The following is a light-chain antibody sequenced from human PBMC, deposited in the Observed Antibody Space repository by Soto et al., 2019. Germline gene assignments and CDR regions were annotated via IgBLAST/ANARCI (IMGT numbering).Light chain of an antibody. CDR1: QSIRGY. CDR3: QQGYTTTIT. Sequence: DIHMTQSPSSLSASVGYRFTITCRASQSIRGYLNWYQKKQGKAPKPLIYTASTLHSGVPSRFSGSASATDFTITISSMKHDDFATYYCQQGYTTTITFGQGTRLEIK. J-gene: IGKJ5*01. CDR2: TAS. V-gene: IGKV1-39*01.